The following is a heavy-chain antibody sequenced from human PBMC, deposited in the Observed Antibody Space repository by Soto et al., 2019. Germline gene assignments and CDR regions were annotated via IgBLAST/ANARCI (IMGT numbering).Heavy chain of an antibody. CDR3: ARNLLDLYSSSPGIDY. CDR1: GFTFSIYW. Sequence: EVQLVESGGGLVQPGGSLRLSCAASGFTFSIYWMHWVRQAPGKGLVWVSRINSDGSSTSYADSVKGRITISRDNAKNTLNLQMNSLRAEDTAVYYCARNLLDLYSSSPGIDYWGQGTLVTVSS. D-gene: IGHD6-6*01. V-gene: IGHV3-74*01. CDR2: INSDGSST. J-gene: IGHJ4*02.